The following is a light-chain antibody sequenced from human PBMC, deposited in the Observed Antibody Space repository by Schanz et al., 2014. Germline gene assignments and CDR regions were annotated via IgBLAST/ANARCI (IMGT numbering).Light chain of an antibody. CDR2: GAS. CDR3: QQYYSWPPYT. Sequence: EIVLTQSPGTLSLSPGERATLSCRASQSVSTKLAWYQHKPGQAPRLLIHGASTRATGVPVRFSGSGSATEFTLTISSLQSEDFAVYYCQQYYSWPPYTFGQGTNLEI. CDR1: QSVSTK. J-gene: IGKJ2*01. V-gene: IGKV3-15*01.